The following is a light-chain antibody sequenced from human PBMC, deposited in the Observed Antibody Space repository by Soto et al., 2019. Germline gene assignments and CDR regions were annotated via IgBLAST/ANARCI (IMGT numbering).Light chain of an antibody. CDR1: RSNIGSDT. CDR3: TAWDGSLDIVL. V-gene: IGLV1-44*01. Sequence: QSVLTQPPSASGTPGQRVTISCSGGRSNIGSDTVNWYQQLPGSAPKLLIYSTNQRPSVVPDRFSGSKSGTSAALAISGLQSEDEADYYCTAWDGSLDIVLIGGGTKLTVL. CDR2: STN. J-gene: IGLJ2*01.